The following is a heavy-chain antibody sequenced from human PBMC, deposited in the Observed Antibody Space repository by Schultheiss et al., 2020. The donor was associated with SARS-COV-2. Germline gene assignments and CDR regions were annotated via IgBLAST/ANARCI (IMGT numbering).Heavy chain of an antibody. CDR1: GFTFSSYW. D-gene: IGHD6-19*01. CDR3: ASGGDSGGWGY. CDR2: INSDGSST. V-gene: IGHV3-74*01. J-gene: IGHJ4*02. Sequence: GGSLRLSCAASGFTFSSYWMHWVRQAPGKGLVWVSRINSDGSSTSYADSVKGRFTISRDNAKNTLYLQMNSLRAEDTAVYYCASGGDSGGWGYWGQGTLVTVSS.